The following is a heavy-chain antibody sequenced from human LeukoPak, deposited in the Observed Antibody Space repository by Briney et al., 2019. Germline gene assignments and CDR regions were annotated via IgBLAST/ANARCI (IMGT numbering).Heavy chain of an antibody. Sequence: KPSETLSLTCAVYGGSFSGYYWSWIRQPPGKGLEWIGEINHSGGTNYNPSLKSRVTISVDTSKNQFSLKLSSVTAADTAVYNCARGVEYDYWGQGTLVTVSS. J-gene: IGHJ4*02. V-gene: IGHV4-34*01. D-gene: IGHD3-3*01. CDR2: INHSGGT. CDR3: ARGVEYDY. CDR1: GGSFSGYY.